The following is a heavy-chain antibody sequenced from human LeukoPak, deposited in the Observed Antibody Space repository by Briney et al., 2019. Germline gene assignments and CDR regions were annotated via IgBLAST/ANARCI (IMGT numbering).Heavy chain of an antibody. D-gene: IGHD2-15*01. V-gene: IGHV5-51*01. CDR2: IYPGDSDT. CDR1: GYSFTSYW. CDR3: ARQGKEGCSGGSCFVANYYYGMDV. Sequence: GESLKISCKGSGYSFTSYWIGWVRPMPGKGLEWMGIIYPGDSDTRYSPSFQGQVTISADKSISTAYLQWSSLKASDTAMYYCARQGKEGCSGGSCFVANYYYGMDVWGQGTTVTVSS. J-gene: IGHJ6*02.